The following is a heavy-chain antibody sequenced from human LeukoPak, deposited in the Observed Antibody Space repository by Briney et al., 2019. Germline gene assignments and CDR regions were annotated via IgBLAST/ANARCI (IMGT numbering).Heavy chain of an antibody. J-gene: IGHJ4*02. V-gene: IGHV1-2*02. CDR2: INPTSGGT. D-gene: IGHD3-3*01. CDR1: GYTFTAYY. CDR3: AGSEWRMDPAIDF. Sequence: ASVKVSCKASGYTFTAYYINWVRQAPGQGLEWMGWINPTSGGTKYAQKFQGRVTMTRDTAISTAYMELSSLRSDDTAVYYCAGSEWRMDPAIDFWGQRTLVTVSS.